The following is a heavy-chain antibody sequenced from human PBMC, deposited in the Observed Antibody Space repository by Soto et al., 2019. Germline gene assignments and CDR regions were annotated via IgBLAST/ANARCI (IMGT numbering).Heavy chain of an antibody. Sequence: GESLKISCKGSGYSFAGHWITWVRQKPGKGLEWMGRIDPSDSQTYYSPSFRGHVTISVTKSITTVFLQWSSLRASDTAMYYCARQIYDSDTGPNFQYYFDSWGQGTPVTVSS. V-gene: IGHV5-10-1*01. CDR1: GYSFAGHW. CDR2: IDPSDSQT. CDR3: ARQIYDSDTGPNFQYYFDS. D-gene: IGHD3-22*01. J-gene: IGHJ4*02.